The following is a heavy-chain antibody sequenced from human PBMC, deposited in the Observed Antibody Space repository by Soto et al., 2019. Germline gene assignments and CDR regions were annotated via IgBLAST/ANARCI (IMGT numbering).Heavy chain of an antibody. CDR3: AREPPGIGASETNY. CDR2: IYSGGST. D-gene: IGHD6-13*01. CDR1: GFTVSNNY. V-gene: IGHV3-66*01. Sequence: EVQLAESGGALVQPGGSLRLSCAASGFTVSNNYMSWVRQAPGKGLEWVSVIYSGGSTYYAGSVKGRFTISRDNSKNTVYLRMNSLKVEDTAMYYCAREPPGIGASETNYWGQGRLVPVSS. J-gene: IGHJ4*02.